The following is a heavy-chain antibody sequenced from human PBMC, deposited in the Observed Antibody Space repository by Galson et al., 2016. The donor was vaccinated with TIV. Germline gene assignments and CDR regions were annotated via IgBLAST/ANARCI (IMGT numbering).Heavy chain of an antibody. Sequence: RLSCAVSGFTVNAYHMSWVRQAPGKGLEWVSVIYSGGDTYYSDSVKGRFTISRDNSKNTVHLQMNSLRVEDTAVYYCARKDSSVHGDLRGAFDVWGQGTKVIVSS. J-gene: IGHJ3*01. CDR2: IYSGGDT. CDR1: GFTVNAYH. D-gene: IGHD5/OR15-5a*01. V-gene: IGHV3-53*01. CDR3: ARKDSSVHGDLRGAFDV.